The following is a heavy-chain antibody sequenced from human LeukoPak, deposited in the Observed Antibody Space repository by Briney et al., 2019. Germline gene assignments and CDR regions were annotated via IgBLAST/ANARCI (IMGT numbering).Heavy chain of an antibody. J-gene: IGHJ3*02. CDR2: IYPGDSGT. D-gene: IGHD2-21*02. CDR1: GYSFTSYW. Sequence: GESLKISCKGSGYSFTSYWIGWVRQMPGKDLEWMGIIYPGDSGTRYSPSFQGQVTISADKSISTAYLQWSSLKASDTAMYYCARRGVTARTAFDIWGQGTMVTVSS. CDR3: ARRGVTARTAFDI. V-gene: IGHV5-51*01.